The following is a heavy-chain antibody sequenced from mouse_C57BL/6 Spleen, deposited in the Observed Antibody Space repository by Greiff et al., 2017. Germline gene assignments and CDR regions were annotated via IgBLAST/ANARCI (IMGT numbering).Heavy chain of an antibody. J-gene: IGHJ3*01. CDR2: ISTYYGDA. Sequence: VKLMESGPELVRPGVSVKISCKGSGYTFTDYAMHWVKQSHAKSLEWIGVISTYYGDASYNQKFKDKATMTVDKSSSTAYMELARLTSEDSAVYYCAKGGGNFLWFAYWGQGTLVTVSA. CDR3: AKGGGNFLWFAY. V-gene: IGHV1-67*01. D-gene: IGHD2-1*01. CDR1: GYTFTDYA.